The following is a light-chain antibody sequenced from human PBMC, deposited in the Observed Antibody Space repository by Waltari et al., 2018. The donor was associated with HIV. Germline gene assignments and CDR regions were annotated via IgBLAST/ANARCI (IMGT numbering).Light chain of an antibody. CDR1: SSDVGGYQY. CDR2: EVS. CDR3: SSYTNRDTVV. Sequence: QSALSQPASVSGSFGQSITIPCPGTSSDVGGYQYVSWYQQQPGKAPKLLISEVSNRPSGVSSRFSGSKSGNTASLTIFWLQAEDEADYYCSSYTNRDTVVFGGGTKLTVV. V-gene: IGLV2-14*03. J-gene: IGLJ2*01.